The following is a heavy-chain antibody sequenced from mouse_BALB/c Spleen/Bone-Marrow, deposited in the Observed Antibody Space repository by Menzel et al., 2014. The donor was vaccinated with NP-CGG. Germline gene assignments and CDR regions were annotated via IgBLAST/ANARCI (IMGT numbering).Heavy chain of an antibody. CDR1: GFTFSNYG. Sequence: EVKLVESGGGLVKSGGSLKLSCAASGFTFSNYGMSWVRQTPEKRLEWVATISGGGSYTFYSDSVKGRFTISRDNAKNNLYLQLNSLRSEDTALYYCASHAYYDQTEVSFVYWGQGTLVTVSA. D-gene: IGHD2-4*01. CDR2: ISGGGSYT. CDR3: ASHAYYDQTEVSFVY. V-gene: IGHV5-9-2*01. J-gene: IGHJ3*01.